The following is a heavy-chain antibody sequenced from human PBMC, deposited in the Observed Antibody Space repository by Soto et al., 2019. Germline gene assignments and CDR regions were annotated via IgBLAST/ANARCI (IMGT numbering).Heavy chain of an antibody. V-gene: IGHV3-74*01. D-gene: IGHD6-13*01. J-gene: IGHJ4*02. CDR2: IDYDGTTT. Sequence: EVQLVESGGGLVEPGGSLRLSCAASGFAFDSYWMHWVRQVPGEGPVWVSRIDYDGTTTTYADFVKGRFTISSDNAKNTLFLQMNSLRVEDTAVYYCTRGPRPSSAGTGAYWGQGTLVTVAS. CDR3: TRGPRPSSAGTGAY. CDR1: GFAFDSYW.